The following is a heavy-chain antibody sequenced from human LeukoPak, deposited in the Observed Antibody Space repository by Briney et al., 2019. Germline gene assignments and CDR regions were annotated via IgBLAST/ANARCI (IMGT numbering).Heavy chain of an antibody. CDR3: ATVVPPQYYYYYMDV. D-gene: IGHD2-2*01. J-gene: IGHJ6*03. CDR2: ISSSGSTI. V-gene: IGHV3-48*03. CDR1: GFTFSSYE. Sequence: GGSLRLSCTASGFTFSSYEMNWVRQAPGKGLEWVSYISSSGSTIYYADSVKGRFTISRDNAKNSLYLQMNSLRAEDTAVYYCATVVPPQYYYYYMDVWGKGTTVTVSS.